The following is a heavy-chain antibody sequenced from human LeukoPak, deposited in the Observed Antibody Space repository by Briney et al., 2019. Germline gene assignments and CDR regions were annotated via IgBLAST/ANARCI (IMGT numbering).Heavy chain of an antibody. D-gene: IGHD1-26*01. Sequence: GGSLRLSCAASGFTFSSYEMNWVRQAPGKGLEWVSYISSSGSTIYYADSVKGRFTISRDNAKDSLYLQMNSLRAEGTAVYYCARVGATTRSGDYWGQGTLVTVSS. CDR2: ISSSGSTI. CDR1: GFTFSSYE. CDR3: ARVGATTRSGDY. V-gene: IGHV3-48*03. J-gene: IGHJ4*02.